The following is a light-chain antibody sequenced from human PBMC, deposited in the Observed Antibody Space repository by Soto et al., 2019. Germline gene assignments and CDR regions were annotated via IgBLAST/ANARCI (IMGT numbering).Light chain of an antibody. CDR3: SSYTSSSTLV. CDR1: SSDVGSYNY. CDR2: EVS. Sequence: QSVLTQPASVSGSPGQSITISCTGTSSDVGSYNYVSWYQQHPGKAPKLMIYEVSNRPSGVSHRFSGSKSGNTASLTISGLQAEDEADYYCSSYTSSSTLVFGVGTKLTVL. J-gene: IGLJ2*01. V-gene: IGLV2-14*01.